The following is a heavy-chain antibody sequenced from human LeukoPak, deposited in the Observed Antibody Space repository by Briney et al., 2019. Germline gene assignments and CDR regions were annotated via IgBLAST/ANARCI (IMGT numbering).Heavy chain of an antibody. V-gene: IGHV4-4*02. CDR3: AREGGPYRPLDY. CDR1: GGSITNTNY. J-gene: IGHJ4*02. CDR2: INLQGST. Sequence: PSGTLSLTCGVSGGSITNTNYWTWVRQPPGKGLEWIGEINLQGSTNYNPSLMGRVAIAVDTSENHISLQLTSVTAADTAVYYCAREGGPYRPLDYSGQGTLVTVSS.